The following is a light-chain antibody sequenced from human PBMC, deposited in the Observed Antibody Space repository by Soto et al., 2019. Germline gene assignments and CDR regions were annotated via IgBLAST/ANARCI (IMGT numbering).Light chain of an antibody. CDR1: QSISSW. Sequence: DIQMTQSPSTLSASVGDRVTITCRASQSISSWLAWYQQKPGKAPKLLIYDASSLESVVPSRFSGSGSGTEFTLTISRLQPDDFATYYCQQYNSYSPYTFGQGTKLEIK. CDR2: DAS. J-gene: IGKJ2*01. V-gene: IGKV1-5*01. CDR3: QQYNSYSPYT.